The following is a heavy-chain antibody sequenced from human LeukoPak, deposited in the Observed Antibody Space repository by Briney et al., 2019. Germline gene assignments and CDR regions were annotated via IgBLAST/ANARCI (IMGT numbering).Heavy chain of an antibody. CDR3: ARAPSFGDYGGDY. D-gene: IGHD4-17*01. CDR2: ISAYSGDT. V-gene: IGHV1-18*01. CDR1: GYNFTNHG. J-gene: IGHJ4*02. Sequence: WASVKVSCKASGYNFTNHGISWVRQAPGQGLEWVGWISAYSGDTNYAQKLQGRLTMTTDTSPGTAYLELRSLTSADTAVYYCARAPSFGDYGGDYWGQGTLVTVSS.